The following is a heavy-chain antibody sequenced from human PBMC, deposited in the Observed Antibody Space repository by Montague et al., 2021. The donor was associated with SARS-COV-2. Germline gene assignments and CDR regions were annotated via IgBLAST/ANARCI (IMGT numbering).Heavy chain of an antibody. D-gene: IGHD3-3*01. V-gene: IGHV4-34*01. CDR2: INHSGST. Sequence: SETLSLTCAVYGGSLSGYYWAWIRQTPAKGLEWIGEINHSGSTNYNPSLKSRLTISVDTSKKQSSLKLNSMTAADTAVYYCARGADYGFWSGFLWYKWFDPWGLGTPVTVSS. J-gene: IGHJ5*02. CDR1: GGSLSGYY. CDR3: ARGADYGFWSGFLWYKWFDP.